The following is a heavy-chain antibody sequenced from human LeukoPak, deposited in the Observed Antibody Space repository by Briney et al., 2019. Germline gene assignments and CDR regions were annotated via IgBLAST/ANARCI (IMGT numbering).Heavy chain of an antibody. J-gene: IGHJ4*02. CDR2: IYHSGST. D-gene: IGHD3-16*02. CDR1: GGSISSGGYS. CDR3: ARGVVYDYVWGSYRPHFDY. V-gene: IGHV4-30-2*01. Sequence: SETLSLTCAVSGGSISSGGYSWSWIRQPPGKGLEWIGYIYHSGSTYYNPSLKSRVTISVDRSKNQFSLKLSSVTAADTAVYYCARGVVYDYVWGSYRPHFDYWGQGTLVTVSS.